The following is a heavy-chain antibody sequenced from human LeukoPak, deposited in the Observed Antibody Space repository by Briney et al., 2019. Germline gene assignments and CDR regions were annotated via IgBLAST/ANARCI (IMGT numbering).Heavy chain of an antibody. CDR1: GYSFTNYW. CDR3: ARSPISYYYDSSGGHDAFDV. CDR2: IYPGDSDT. Sequence: PGESLKISCRGSGYSFTNYWIGWVRQMPGKGLEWMGIIYPGDSDTRYSPSFQGQVTISADKSINTAYLQWSSLKASDTAMYYCARSPISYYYDSSGGHDAFDVWGQGTLVTVSS. J-gene: IGHJ3*01. D-gene: IGHD3-22*01. V-gene: IGHV5-51*01.